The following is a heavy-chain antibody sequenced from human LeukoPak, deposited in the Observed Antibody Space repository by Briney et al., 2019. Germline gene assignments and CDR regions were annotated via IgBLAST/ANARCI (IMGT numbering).Heavy chain of an antibody. V-gene: IGHV5-51*01. J-gene: IGHJ6*02. CDR3: ARQPDCTRTSCYVDYYGMDV. CDR1: DYRSTSYW. CDR2: INPGDSDT. D-gene: IGHD2-2*01. Sequence: GELLKISCECSDYRSTSYWIWGVRQMPGKGPEWVGIINPGDSDTRSSPSFQGQVTISADKAISTAYLQWSSLKASDTAMYYCARQPDCTRTSCYVDYYGMDVWGQGTTVTVSS.